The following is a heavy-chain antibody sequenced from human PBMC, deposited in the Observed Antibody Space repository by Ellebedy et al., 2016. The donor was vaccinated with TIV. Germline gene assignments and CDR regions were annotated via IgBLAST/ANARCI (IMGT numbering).Heavy chain of an antibody. CDR3: ARSRIAARFDP. J-gene: IGHJ5*02. V-gene: IGHV1-2*02. Sequence: ASVKVSXXASGYTFTGYYMHWVRQAPGQGLEWMGWINPNSGGTNYAQNFQGRVTMTRDTSISTAYMEVTSLRSNDTAVYYCARSRIAARFDPWGQGTLVTVSS. D-gene: IGHD6-13*01. CDR1: GYTFTGYY. CDR2: INPNSGGT.